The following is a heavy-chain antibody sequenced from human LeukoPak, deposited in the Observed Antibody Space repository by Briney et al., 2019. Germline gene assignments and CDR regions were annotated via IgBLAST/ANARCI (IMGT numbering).Heavy chain of an antibody. J-gene: IGHJ4*02. CDR2: MSGSGDSA. CDR1: GFIFSTYA. V-gene: IGHV3-23*01. CDR3: AKDWSADY. Sequence: PGGSLRLSCTTSGFIFSTYAMTWVRQAPGKGLEWVSAMSGSGDSAKYAASVKGRLTMSRDNSKNTVYLQMNSLRAEDTAVYYCAKDWSADYWGQGTLVTVSS.